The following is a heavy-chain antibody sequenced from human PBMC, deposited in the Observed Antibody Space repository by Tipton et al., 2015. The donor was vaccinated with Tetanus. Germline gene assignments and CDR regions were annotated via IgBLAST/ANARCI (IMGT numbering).Heavy chain of an antibody. CDR3: ARDRYYDILTGYYGVGVDRLYGMDV. CDR1: GGSISSGGYY. J-gene: IGHJ6*02. D-gene: IGHD3-9*01. V-gene: IGHV4-31*03. CDR2: VYYSGST. Sequence: LRLSYTVSGGSISSGGYYWSWIRQHPGKGLEWIGYVYYSGSTYYNPSLKSRVTISVDTSKNQFSLKLSSVTAADTAVYYCARDRYYDILTGYYGVGVDRLYGMDVWGQGTTVTVSS.